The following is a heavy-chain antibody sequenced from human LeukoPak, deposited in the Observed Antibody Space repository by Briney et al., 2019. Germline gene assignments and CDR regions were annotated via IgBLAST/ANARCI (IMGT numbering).Heavy chain of an antibody. D-gene: IGHD2-15*01. CDR2: ISYDGSNK. J-gene: IGHJ4*02. Sequence: PGGSLRLSCAASGFTFSSYGMHWVRQAPGKGLEWVAVISYDGSNKYYADSVKGRFTISRDNSKNTLYLQMNSLRPEDTAVYYCAKDFRFDCSGGSCYPYYFDYWGQGTLVTVSS. V-gene: IGHV3-30*18. CDR3: AKDFRFDCSGGSCYPYYFDY. CDR1: GFTFSSYG.